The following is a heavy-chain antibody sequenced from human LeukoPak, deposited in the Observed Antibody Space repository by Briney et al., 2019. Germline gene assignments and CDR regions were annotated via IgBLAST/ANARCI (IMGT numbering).Heavy chain of an antibody. D-gene: IGHD3-10*01. CDR2: INPNSGGT. V-gene: IGHV1-2*02. Sequence: ASVKVSCKASGYTFTCYYMHWVRQAPGQGLEWMGWINPNSGGTNYAQKFQGRVTMTRDTSISTAYMELSRLRSDDTAVYYCARVLITMVRGVIIGSYYYYYMDVWGKGTTVTVSS. J-gene: IGHJ6*03. CDR1: GYTFTCYY. CDR3: ARVLITMVRGVIIGSYYYYYMDV.